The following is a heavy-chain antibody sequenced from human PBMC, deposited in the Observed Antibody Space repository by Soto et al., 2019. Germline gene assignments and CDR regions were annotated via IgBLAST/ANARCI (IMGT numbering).Heavy chain of an antibody. Sequence: SETLSLTCTVSGGSISSGGYYWSWIRQHPGKGLEWIGYIYYSGSTYYNPSLKSRVTISVDTSKNQFSLKLSSVTAADTAVYYCASSVHNWFDPWGQGTLVTVSS. V-gene: IGHV4-31*03. CDR1: GGSISSGGYY. J-gene: IGHJ5*02. CDR3: ASSVHNWFDP. CDR2: IYYSGST.